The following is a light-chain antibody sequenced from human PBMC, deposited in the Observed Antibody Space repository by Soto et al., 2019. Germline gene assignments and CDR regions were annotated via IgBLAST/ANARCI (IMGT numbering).Light chain of an antibody. CDR2: DNN. CDR1: SSNIGINY. V-gene: IGLV1-51*01. CDR3: GTWDSRFSAGV. Sequence: QSVLTQPPSVSAAPGQKVSISCSGSSSNIGINYVSWYQHLPGTAPKLLIYDNNQRPSGIPDRFSGSKSGTSATLGITGLQTGDEAVYFCGTWDSRFSAGVFGGGTKVTVL. J-gene: IGLJ2*01.